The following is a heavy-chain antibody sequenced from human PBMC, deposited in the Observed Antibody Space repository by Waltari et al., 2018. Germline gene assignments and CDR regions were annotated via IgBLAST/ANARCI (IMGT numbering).Heavy chain of an antibody. CDR2: MSPIFGTA. D-gene: IGHD3-10*01. Sequence: QVQLVQSGAEVKKPGSSVKVSCKASGGTFSSYAISWVRQAPGQGLEWIAGMSPIFGTANDAQKFQGRVTITTDESTSTAYMELSSLRSEDTAVYYCARPAGMSPYGDDAFDIWGQGTMVTVSS. CDR3: ARPAGMSPYGDDAFDI. J-gene: IGHJ3*02. CDR1: GGTFSSYA. V-gene: IGHV1-69*05.